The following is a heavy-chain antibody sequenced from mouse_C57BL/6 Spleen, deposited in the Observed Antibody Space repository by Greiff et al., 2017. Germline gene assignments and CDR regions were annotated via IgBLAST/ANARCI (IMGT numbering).Heavy chain of an antibody. CDR3: VRQIGSEDAMDY. J-gene: IGHJ4*01. CDR2: IRSKSNNYAT. CDR1: GFSFNTYA. Sequence: EVMLVESGGGLVQPKGSLKLSCAASGFSFNTYAMNWVRQAPGKGLEWVARIRSKSNNYATYYADSVKDRFTISRDDSESMLYLQMNNLKTEDTAMYYCVRQIGSEDAMDYWGQGTSVTVSS. V-gene: IGHV10-1*01.